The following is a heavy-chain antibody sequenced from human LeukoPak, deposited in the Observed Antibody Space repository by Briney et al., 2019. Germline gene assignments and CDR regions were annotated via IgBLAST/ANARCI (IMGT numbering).Heavy chain of an antibody. CDR1: GFTFTNYW. CDR2: INQDGSAK. Sequence: GGSLRLSCAASGFTFTNYWMSWVRQSPGKGLEWVANINQDGSAKYYADSVKGRFTISRDNAKNSPYLQMNSLRTDDTAVYYCAICYSDHSDYFDYWGQGTLVTVSS. CDR3: AICYSDHSDYFDY. J-gene: IGHJ4*02. V-gene: IGHV3-7*03. D-gene: IGHD4-17*01.